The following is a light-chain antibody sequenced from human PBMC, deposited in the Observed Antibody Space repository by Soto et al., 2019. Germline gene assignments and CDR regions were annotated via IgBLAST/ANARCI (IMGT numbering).Light chain of an antibody. V-gene: IGKV1-5*01. Sequence: DTQMTQSPSTLSASVGETVTVTSRASQRIGRWLAWYQQKPGKAPKLLIFDASTLENGVPARFSGSRSGPEFSLTIRSLQPDDFATYYCQHYTSYSEAFGHRSKV. J-gene: IGKJ1*01. CDR2: DAS. CDR3: QHYTSYSEA. CDR1: QRIGRW.